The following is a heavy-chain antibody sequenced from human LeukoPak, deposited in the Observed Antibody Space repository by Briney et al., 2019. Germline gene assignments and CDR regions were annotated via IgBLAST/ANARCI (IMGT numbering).Heavy chain of an antibody. CDR3: ARLVRGVTSLVYWYFDL. V-gene: IGHV4-30-4*01. Sequence: SQTLSLTCTVSGGSISSGGYYWSWIRQPPGKGLEWIGYIYYSGSTYYNPSLKSRVTISVDTSKNQFSLKLSSVTAADTAVYYCARLVRGVTSLVYWYFDLWGRGTLVTVSS. D-gene: IGHD3-10*01. J-gene: IGHJ2*01. CDR2: IYYSGST. CDR1: GGSISSGGYY.